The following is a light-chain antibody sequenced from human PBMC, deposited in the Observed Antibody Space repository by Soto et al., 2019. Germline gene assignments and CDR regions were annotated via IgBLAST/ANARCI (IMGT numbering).Light chain of an antibody. V-gene: IGKV1-5*03. CDR1: QSISSW. CDR2: KAS. J-gene: IGKJ1*01. CDR3: QQYNSYSWT. Sequence: DIQMTQSPSTLSASVGDRVTITCRASQSISSWLAWYQQKPGKAPKLLIYKASSLESGVPSRFSGSGSGTEFTLTISSLRPEDVATYYCQQYNSYSWTFGQGTKVEIK.